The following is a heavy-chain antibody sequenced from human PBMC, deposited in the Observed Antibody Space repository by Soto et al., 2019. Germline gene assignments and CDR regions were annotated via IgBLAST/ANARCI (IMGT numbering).Heavy chain of an antibody. V-gene: IGHV1-69*13. D-gene: IGHD3-10*01. J-gene: IGHJ4*02. CDR1: GGTFSSYA. CDR3: ARDKGYGSGTQPSYFDY. CDR2: IIPIFGTA. Sequence: GASVKVSCKASGGTFSSYAISWVRQAPGQGLEWMGGIIPIFGTANYAQKFQGRVTITADESTSTAYMELSSLRSEDTAVYYCARDKGYGSGTQPSYFDYWGQGTLVTVSS.